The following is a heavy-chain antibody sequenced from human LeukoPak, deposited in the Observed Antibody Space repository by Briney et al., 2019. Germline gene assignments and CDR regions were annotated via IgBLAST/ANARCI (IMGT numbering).Heavy chain of an antibody. CDR3: ARGGTIVNWFDP. CDR2: IYYSGST. V-gene: IGHV4-4*02. Sequence: SETLSLTCAVSDGSFSTNNWWSWVRQPPGKGLEGIGYIYYSGSTNYNPSLKSRVTISVDTSKNQFSLKLSSVTAADTAVYYCARGGTIVNWFDPWGQGTLVTVSS. J-gene: IGHJ5*02. D-gene: IGHD1-7*01. CDR1: DGSFSTNNW.